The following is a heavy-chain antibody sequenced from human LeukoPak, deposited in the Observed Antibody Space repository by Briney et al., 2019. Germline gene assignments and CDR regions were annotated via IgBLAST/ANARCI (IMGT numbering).Heavy chain of an antibody. D-gene: IGHD6-19*01. CDR2: IKQDGSEK. J-gene: IGHJ4*02. Sequence: ETLSLTCTVSGGSISSSSYYWGWIRQPPGKGLEWVANIKQDGSEKYYVDSVKGRFTISRDNAKNSLYLQMNSLRAEDTAVYYCARDWVAVAGTDYWGQGTLVTVSS. CDR1: GGSISSSSYY. V-gene: IGHV3-7*01. CDR3: ARDWVAVAGTDY.